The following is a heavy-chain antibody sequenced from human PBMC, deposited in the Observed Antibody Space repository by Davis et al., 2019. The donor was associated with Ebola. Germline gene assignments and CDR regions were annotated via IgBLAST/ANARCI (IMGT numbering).Heavy chain of an antibody. J-gene: IGHJ3*02. D-gene: IGHD6-19*01. Sequence: GGSLRLSCAASGFTFSSYAMSWVRQAPGKGLEWVSAISGSGGSTYYADSVKGRFTISRDNSKNTLYLQMNSLRAEDTAVYYCAKDRGEGSGWYEDDAFDIWGQGTMVTVSS. CDR3: AKDRGEGSGWYEDDAFDI. CDR1: GFTFSSYA. CDR2: ISGSGGST. V-gene: IGHV3-23*01.